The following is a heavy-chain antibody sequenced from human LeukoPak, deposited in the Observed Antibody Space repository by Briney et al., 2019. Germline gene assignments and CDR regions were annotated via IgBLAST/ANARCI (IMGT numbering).Heavy chain of an antibody. V-gene: IGHV1-18*01. CDR1: GYTFTSYG. D-gene: IGHD6-13*01. CDR3: ARIAAAGPIFDY. CDR2: IGAYNGNT. J-gene: IGHJ4*02. Sequence: VASVKVSCKASGYTFTSYGISWVRQAPGQGLEWMGWIGAYNGNTNYAQKLQGRVTMTTDTSTSTAYMELRSLRSDDTAVYYCARIAAAGPIFDYWGQGTLVTVSS.